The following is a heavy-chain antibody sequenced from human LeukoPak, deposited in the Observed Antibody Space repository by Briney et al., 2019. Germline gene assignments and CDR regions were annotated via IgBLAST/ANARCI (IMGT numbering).Heavy chain of an antibody. V-gene: IGHV4-31*03. CDR2: IYYSGST. D-gene: IGHD3-22*01. CDR1: GGSISSGGYY. Sequence: SETLSLTCTVSGGSISSGGYYWSWIRQHPGKGLEWIGYIYYSGSTYYNPSLKSRVTISVDTSKNQFSLKLSSVTAADTAVYHCARDEGLNGAFDIWGQGTMVTVSS. J-gene: IGHJ3*02. CDR3: ARDEGLNGAFDI.